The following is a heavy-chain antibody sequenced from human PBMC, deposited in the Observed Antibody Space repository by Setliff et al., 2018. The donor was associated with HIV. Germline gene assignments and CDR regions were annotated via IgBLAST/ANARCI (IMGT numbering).Heavy chain of an antibody. CDR1: GSTFSDYY. D-gene: IGHD3-10*01. J-gene: IGHJ4*02. CDR2: ISSSGHMV. Sequence: GGSLRLSCAASGSTFSDYYMSWIRQAPGKGLEWISYISSSGHMVKYADSVEGRFTVSRDNAKNSLYLQINSLRAEDTAMYYCARETGSGSFYVYWGQGTQVTVSS. CDR3: ARETGSGSFYVY. V-gene: IGHV3-11*04.